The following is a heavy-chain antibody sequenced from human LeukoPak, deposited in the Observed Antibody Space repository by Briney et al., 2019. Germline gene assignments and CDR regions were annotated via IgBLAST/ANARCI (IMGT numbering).Heavy chain of an antibody. CDR2: ISGSGGST. V-gene: IGHV3-23*01. Sequence: GGSLRLSCAASGFTFSSYEMNWVRQAPGKGLEWVSAISGSGGSTYYADSVKGRFTISRDNSKNTLYLQMNSLRAEDTAVYYCAKDRRYCSSTSCYTHLYYYYYYMDVWGKGTTVTVSS. D-gene: IGHD2-2*02. CDR1: GFTFSSYE. CDR3: AKDRRYCSSTSCYTHLYYYYYYMDV. J-gene: IGHJ6*03.